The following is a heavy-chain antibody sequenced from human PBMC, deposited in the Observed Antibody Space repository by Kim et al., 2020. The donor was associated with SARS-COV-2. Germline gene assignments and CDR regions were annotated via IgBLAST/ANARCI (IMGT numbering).Heavy chain of an antibody. J-gene: IGHJ6*02. D-gene: IGHD5-18*01. V-gene: IGHV1-18*01. Sequence: ASVKVSCKASGYTFTSYGISWVRQAPGQGLEWMGWISAYNGNTNYAQKLQGRVTMTTDTSTSTAYMELRSLRSDDTAVYYCARGGYSYGYGPPANYYYYGMDVWGQGTTVTVSS. CDR3: ARGGYSYGYGPPANYYYYGMDV. CDR1: GYTFTSYG. CDR2: ISAYNGNT.